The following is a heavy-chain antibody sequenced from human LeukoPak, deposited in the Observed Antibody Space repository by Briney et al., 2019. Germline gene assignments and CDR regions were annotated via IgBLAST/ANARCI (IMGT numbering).Heavy chain of an antibody. CDR1: GYSISSGYY. D-gene: IGHD3-10*01. V-gene: IGHV4-38-2*02. CDR2: IYHSGST. CDR3: ASSPAVSGSPYYGMDV. Sequence: SETLSLTCTVSGYSISSGYYWGWIRQPPGKGLEWIGSIYHSGSTYYNPSLKSRVTISVDTSKNQFSLKLSSVTAADTAVYYCASSPAVSGSPYYGMDVWGQGTTVTVSS. J-gene: IGHJ6*02.